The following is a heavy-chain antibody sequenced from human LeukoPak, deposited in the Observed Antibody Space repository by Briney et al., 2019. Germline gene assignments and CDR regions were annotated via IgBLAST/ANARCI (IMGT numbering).Heavy chain of an antibody. J-gene: IGHJ2*01. CDR1: GGSISSYY. Sequence: SETLFLTCTVSGGSISSYYWSWIRQPPGKGLEWIGYIYYSGSTNYNPSLKSRVTISVDTSKNQFSLKLSSVTAADTAVYYCARDPASIAAAGTSEWYFDLWGRGTLVTVSS. V-gene: IGHV4-59*01. CDR2: IYYSGST. D-gene: IGHD6-13*01. CDR3: ARDPASIAAAGTSEWYFDL.